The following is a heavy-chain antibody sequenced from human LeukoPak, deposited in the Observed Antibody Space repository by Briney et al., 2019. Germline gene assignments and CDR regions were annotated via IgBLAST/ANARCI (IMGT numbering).Heavy chain of an antibody. V-gene: IGHV1-18*01. CDR3: ARQVDSGSYYGYYFDS. CDR1: GYTFTSYG. CDR2: ISAYNGNT. D-gene: IGHD3-22*01. Sequence: ASVKVSCKASGYTFTSYGINWVRQAPGQGLEWMGWISAYNGNTNYAQKVQGRVTMTTDTSTSTAYMELRSLRSDDTAVYYCARQVDSGSYYGYYFDSWGQGTLVTVSS. J-gene: IGHJ4*02.